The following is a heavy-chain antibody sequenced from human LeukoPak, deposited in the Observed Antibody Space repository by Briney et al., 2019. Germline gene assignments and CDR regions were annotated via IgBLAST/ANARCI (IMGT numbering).Heavy chain of an antibody. CDR2: MKPDGSET. CDR3: LAGGGY. V-gene: IGHV3-7*03. Sequence: GGSLRLSCAASGLTFRTHWMNWVRQAPGKGLEWVANMKPDGSETYYVDSVMGRFTVTRDNAQSSLHLQMDSLRGEDTAVYYCLAGGGYWGQGTLVTVSS. CDR1: GLTFRTHW. D-gene: IGHD3-10*01. J-gene: IGHJ4*02.